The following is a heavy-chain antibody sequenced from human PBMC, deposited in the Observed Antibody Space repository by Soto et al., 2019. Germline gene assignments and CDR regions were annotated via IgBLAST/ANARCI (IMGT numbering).Heavy chain of an antibody. Sequence: GASVKVSCKASGGTFSGYAISWVRQAPGQGLEWMGGIIPIFGTANYAQKFQGRVTITADKSTSTAYMELSSLRSEDTAVYYCARERAGRASPPSKKTYYYYGMDVWGQGTTVTVSS. J-gene: IGHJ6*02. D-gene: IGHD6-13*01. CDR1: GGTFSGYA. CDR3: ARERAGRASPPSKKTYYYYGMDV. CDR2: IIPIFGTA. V-gene: IGHV1-69*06.